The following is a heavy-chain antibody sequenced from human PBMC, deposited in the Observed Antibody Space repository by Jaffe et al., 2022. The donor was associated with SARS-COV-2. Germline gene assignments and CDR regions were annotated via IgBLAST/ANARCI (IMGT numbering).Heavy chain of an antibody. V-gene: IGHV3-21*01. CDR3: ARDGVVLMVYAPGDY. Sequence: EVQLVESGGGLVKPGGSLRLSCAASGFTFSSYSMNWVRQAPGKGLEWVSSISSSSSYIYYADSVKGRFTISRDNAKNSLYLQMNSLRAEDTAVYYCARDGVVLMVYAPGDYWGQGTLVTVSS. CDR1: GFTFSSYS. J-gene: IGHJ4*02. CDR2: ISSSSSYI. D-gene: IGHD2-8*01.